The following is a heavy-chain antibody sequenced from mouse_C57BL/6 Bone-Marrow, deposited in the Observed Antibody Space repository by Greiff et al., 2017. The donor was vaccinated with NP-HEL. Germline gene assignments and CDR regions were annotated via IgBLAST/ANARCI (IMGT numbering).Heavy chain of an antibody. CDR3: ARDQTTVVATRGYYAMDY. D-gene: IGHD1-1*01. CDR1: GFTFSSYA. J-gene: IGHJ4*01. Sequence: EVQLVESGGGLVKPGGSLKLSCAASGFTFSSYAMSWVRQTPEKRLEWVATISDGGSYTYYPDNVKGRFTISRDNAKNNLYLQMSHLKSEDTAMYYCARDQTTVVATRGYYAMDYWGQGTSVTVSS. CDR2: ISDGGSYT. V-gene: IGHV5-4*01.